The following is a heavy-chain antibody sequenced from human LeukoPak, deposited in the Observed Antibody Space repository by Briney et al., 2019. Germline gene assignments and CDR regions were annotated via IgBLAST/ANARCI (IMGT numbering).Heavy chain of an antibody. D-gene: IGHD3-10*01. V-gene: IGHV4-38-2*02. CDR2: IYHSGCT. CDR3: GRLGFRGDDY. CDR1: GYSLSRDYY. J-gene: IGHJ4*02. Sequence: SETLSLTCTVSGYSLSRDYYWGWIRQPPGKGLAWIWSIYHSGCTYYTPSPKSRVSISVDTSTNQFSMRTSSVPAARPSMYVCGRLGFRGDDYWGQGTLVTVSS.